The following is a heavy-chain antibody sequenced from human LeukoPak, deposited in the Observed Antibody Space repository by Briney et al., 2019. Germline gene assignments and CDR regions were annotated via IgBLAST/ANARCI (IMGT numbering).Heavy chain of an antibody. V-gene: IGHV1-18*01. CDR1: GYTFTSYG. Sequence: ASVKVSCKASGYTFTSYGISWVRQAPGQGLEWMGWISAYNGNTNYAQKLQGRVTMTTDTSTSTAYMELRSLRSDDTAVYYCARARGGRVEWGIGYWGQETLVTVSS. CDR2: ISAYNGNT. D-gene: IGHD3-16*01. CDR3: ARARGGRVEWGIGY. J-gene: IGHJ4*02.